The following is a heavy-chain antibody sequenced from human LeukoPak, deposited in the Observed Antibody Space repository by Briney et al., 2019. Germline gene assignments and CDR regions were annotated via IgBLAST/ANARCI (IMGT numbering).Heavy chain of an antibody. CDR3: ARVGAYYYGSGSYYWFDP. Sequence: SETLSLTCAVYGGSFSGYYWSWIRQPPGKGLEWIGEINHSGSTNYNPSLKSRVTISVDTSKNQFSLKLSSVTAAHTAVYYCARVGAYYYGSGSYYWFDPWGQGTLVTVSS. V-gene: IGHV4-34*01. J-gene: IGHJ5*02. CDR2: INHSGST. CDR1: GGSFSGYY. D-gene: IGHD3-10*01.